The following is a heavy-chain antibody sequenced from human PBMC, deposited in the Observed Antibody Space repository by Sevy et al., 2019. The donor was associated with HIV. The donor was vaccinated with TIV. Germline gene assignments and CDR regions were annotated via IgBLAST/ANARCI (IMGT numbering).Heavy chain of an antibody. CDR1: GFTFSSYS. J-gene: IGHJ2*01. Sequence: GGSLRLSCAASGFTFSSYSMNWVRQAPGKGLEWVSSISSSSSYIYYADSVKGRFTISRDNAKNSLYLQMNSLRAEDTALYYCAKVSTYGDYVNWYFDLWGRGTLVTVSS. CDR2: ISSSSSYI. V-gene: IGHV3-21*04. D-gene: IGHD4-17*01. CDR3: AKVSTYGDYVNWYFDL.